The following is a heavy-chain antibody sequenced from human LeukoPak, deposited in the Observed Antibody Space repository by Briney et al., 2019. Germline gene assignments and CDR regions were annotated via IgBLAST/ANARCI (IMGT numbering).Heavy chain of an antibody. D-gene: IGHD1-26*01. CDR2: ISAYYGDT. J-gene: IGHJ4*02. Sequence: ASVKVSCKTSGYIFVHNGISWVRQAPGQGPEWMGWISAYYGDTKYAQKFQGRVTMTRDTSTSTVYMELRSLRSDDTAVYYCARVGSGSYLGRWDYWGQGTLSPSPQ. CDR3: ARVGSGSYLGRWDY. CDR1: GYIFVHNG. V-gene: IGHV1-18*01.